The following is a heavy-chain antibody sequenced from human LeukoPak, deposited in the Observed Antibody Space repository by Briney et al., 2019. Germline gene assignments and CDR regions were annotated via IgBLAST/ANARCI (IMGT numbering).Heavy chain of an antibody. Sequence: SETLSLTCAVYGGSFSGYYWSWIRQPPGKGLEWIGEINRSGSTNYNPSLKSRVTMSVDTSKNQFSLNLGSVTAADTAVYYCARAAVPAAPYNWFDPWGQGTLVIVSS. CDR1: GGSFSGYY. V-gene: IGHV4-34*01. CDR2: INRSGST. CDR3: ARAAVPAAPYNWFDP. J-gene: IGHJ5*02. D-gene: IGHD2-2*01.